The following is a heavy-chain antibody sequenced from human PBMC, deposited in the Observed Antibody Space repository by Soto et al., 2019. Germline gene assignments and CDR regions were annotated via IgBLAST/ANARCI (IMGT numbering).Heavy chain of an antibody. Sequence: HPGGSLRLSCAASGFTFSSYAMNWVRQAPGKGLEWVSTLSGGGASTYYTDSVKGRFSISRDNSRNTLYLQMSRLRAEDTAIYYCANSRRNYFDSWGQGTLVTVSS. CDR2: LSGGGAST. CDR3: ANSRRNYFDS. J-gene: IGHJ4*02. V-gene: IGHV3-23*01. CDR1: GFTFSSYA. D-gene: IGHD6-6*01.